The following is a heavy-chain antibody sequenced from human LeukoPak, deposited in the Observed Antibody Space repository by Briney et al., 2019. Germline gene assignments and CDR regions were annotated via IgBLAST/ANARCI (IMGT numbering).Heavy chain of an antibody. CDR1: GFTFSSYA. D-gene: IGHD2-2*02. CDR2: ISGSGGST. V-gene: IGHV3-23*01. CDR3: AKSTVVVPAAIAPGDY. Sequence: GGSLRLSCAASGFTFSSYAMSWVRQAPGKGLEWVSAISGSGGSTYYADSVKGRFTISRDNSKDTLYLQMNSLRAEDTAVYYCAKSTVVVPAAIAPGDYWGQGTLVTVSS. J-gene: IGHJ4*02.